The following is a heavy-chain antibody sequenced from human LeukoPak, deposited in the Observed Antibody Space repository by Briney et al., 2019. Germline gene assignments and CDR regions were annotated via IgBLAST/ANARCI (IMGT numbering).Heavy chain of an antibody. D-gene: IGHD2-15*01. CDR3: AKGGLRGGGAFDI. V-gene: IGHV3-7*03. J-gene: IGHJ3*02. Sequence: GGSLRLSCVVSGFTFSTYWMSWVRQAPGQGLEWVANIQHDGSENYYVDSVKGRFTIFRDNSKHSLYPQMNSLRTEDTALYYCAKGGLRGGGAFDIWGQGTMVTVSS. CDR2: IQHDGSEN. CDR1: GFTFSTYW.